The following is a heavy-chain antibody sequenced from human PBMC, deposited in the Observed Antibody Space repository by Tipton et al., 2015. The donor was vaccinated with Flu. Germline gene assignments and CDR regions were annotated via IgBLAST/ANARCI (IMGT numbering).Heavy chain of an antibody. CDR1: GFTFSDYS. Sequence: GSLRLSCAASGFTFSDYSMNWVRQAPGKGLEWVSYIRSSDNAIYYADSVKGRFTISRDDAKNSLSLQITSLRDEDTTLYYCVRDHNWAFDYWGQGTLVTVSS. D-gene: IGHD1-1*01. J-gene: IGHJ4*02. CDR2: IRSSDNAI. V-gene: IGHV3-48*02. CDR3: VRDHNWAFDY.